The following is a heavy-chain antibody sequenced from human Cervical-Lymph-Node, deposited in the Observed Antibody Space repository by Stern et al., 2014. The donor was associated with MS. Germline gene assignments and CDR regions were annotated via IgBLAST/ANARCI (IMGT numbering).Heavy chain of an antibody. CDR1: GGSISRSSYY. CDR3: ARRYGTGLDY. Sequence: QVQLVESGPGLVKPSETLSLTCTVSGGSISRSSYYWGWVRQPPGKGLEWIASIDYNGTINYSPYLKSRVSMSADTSNNQFALSLNSVTVADTAVYYCARRYGTGLDYWGQGTLVTVSS. J-gene: IGHJ4*02. D-gene: IGHD1-1*01. CDR2: IDYNGTI. V-gene: IGHV4-39*01.